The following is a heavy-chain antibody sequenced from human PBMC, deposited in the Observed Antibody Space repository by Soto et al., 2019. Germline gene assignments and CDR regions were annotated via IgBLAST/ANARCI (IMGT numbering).Heavy chain of an antibody. CDR2: MNPNSGNT. CDR3: ARGISLRFLEWLPYYYYYYMDV. J-gene: IGHJ6*03. D-gene: IGHD3-3*01. V-gene: IGHV1-8*01. CDR1: GYTFTSYD. Sequence: QVQLVQSGAEVKKPGGSVKVSCKASGYTFTSYDINWVRQATGQGLEWMGWMNPNSGNTGYAQKFQGRVTMTRNTSISTAYMELSSLRSEDTAVYYCARGISLRFLEWLPYYYYYYMDVWGKGTTVTVSS.